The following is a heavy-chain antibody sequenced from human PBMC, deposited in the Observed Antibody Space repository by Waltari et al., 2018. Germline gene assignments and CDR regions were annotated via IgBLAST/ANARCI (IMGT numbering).Heavy chain of an antibody. Sequence: QMQLVQSGPEVKKPGTSVKVSCKASGFTFTSSAVQWVRQARGQRLEWIGWIVVGSGNTNYAQKFQERVTITRDMSTSTAYMELSSLRSEDTAVYYCAADHCSSTSCYYYYYGMDVWGQGTTVTVSS. V-gene: IGHV1-58*01. J-gene: IGHJ6*02. D-gene: IGHD2-2*01. CDR2: IVVGSGNT. CDR3: AADHCSSTSCYYYYYGMDV. CDR1: GFTFTSSA.